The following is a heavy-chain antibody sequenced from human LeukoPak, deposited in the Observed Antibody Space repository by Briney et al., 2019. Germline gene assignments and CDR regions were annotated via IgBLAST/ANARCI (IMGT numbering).Heavy chain of an antibody. V-gene: IGHV1-18*01. CDR3: ARAGGDGYNSGHSYYFDY. J-gene: IGHJ4*02. Sequence: ASVKVSCKASGYTFTSYGISWVRQAPGQGLEWMGWISAYNGNTNYAQKLQGRVTMTTDTSTSTAYMELRSLRSDDTAVYYCARAGGDGYNSGHSYYFDYWGQGTLVTVSS. CDR2: ISAYNGNT. D-gene: IGHD5-24*01. CDR1: GYTFTSYG.